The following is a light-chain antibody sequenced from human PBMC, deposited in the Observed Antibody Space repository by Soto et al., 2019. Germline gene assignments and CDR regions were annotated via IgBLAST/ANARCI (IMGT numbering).Light chain of an antibody. CDR2: WAS. Sequence: DIVMTQSPDSLTVSLGERATINCKSSQSVLRTPNEGINWYQQKPGQPPKLLIYWASTRESGVPDRFSGSGSGTDFSLTISSLQAEDVAVYYCQQSFHAPDTFGQGTKLEIK. CDR1: QSVLRTPNEG. J-gene: IGKJ2*01. V-gene: IGKV4-1*01. CDR3: QQSFHAPDT.